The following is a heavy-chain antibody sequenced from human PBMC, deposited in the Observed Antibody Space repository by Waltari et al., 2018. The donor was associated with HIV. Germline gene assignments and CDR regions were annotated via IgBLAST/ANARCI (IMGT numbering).Heavy chain of an antibody. CDR2: INHGGSS. J-gene: IGHJ5*02. CDR3: ARGVPYCSGGSCSQGVWFDP. Sequence: QVQLQQWGAGLLEPSETLSLTCAVYGGSFSGYYWSWIRQPPGKGLEWIGEINHGGSSNYNPSLKSRVTISIDTSKNQFSLRLSSVTAADTAVYYCARGVPYCSGGSCSQGVWFDPWGQGTLVTVSS. D-gene: IGHD2-15*01. V-gene: IGHV4-34*01. CDR1: GGSFSGYY.